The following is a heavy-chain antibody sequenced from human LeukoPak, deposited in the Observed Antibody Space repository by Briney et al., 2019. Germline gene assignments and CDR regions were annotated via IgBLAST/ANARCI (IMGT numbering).Heavy chain of an antibody. Sequence: GGSLRLSCAASGFTFSSYAMHWVRQAPGKGLEWVAVISYDGSNKYYADSVKGRFTISRDNSKNTLYLQMNSLRAEDTAVYYCAKEILSSMAFDYWGQGTLVTVSS. CDR3: AKEILSSMAFDY. CDR2: ISYDGSNK. D-gene: IGHD2/OR15-2a*01. J-gene: IGHJ4*02. V-gene: IGHV3-30*04. CDR1: GFTFSSYA.